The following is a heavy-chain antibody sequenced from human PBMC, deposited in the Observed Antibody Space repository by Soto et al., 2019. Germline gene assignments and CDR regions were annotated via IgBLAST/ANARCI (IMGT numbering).Heavy chain of an antibody. CDR2: ISYDGSNK. CDR3: ARDRVPITMTFDI. J-gene: IGHJ3*02. Sequence: ESGGGVVQPGRSLRLSCAASGFSFSSSAMDWVRQAPGKGLEWVSLISYDGSNKYYADSVKGRFTISRDNSKNTLYLQMNSLRAEDTAVYYCARDRVPITMTFDIWGQGTMVTVSS. CDR1: GFSFSSSA. D-gene: IGHD3-22*01. V-gene: IGHV3-30-3*01.